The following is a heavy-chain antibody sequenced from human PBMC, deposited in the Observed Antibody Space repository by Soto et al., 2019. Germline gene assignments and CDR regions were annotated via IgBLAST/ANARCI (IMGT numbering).Heavy chain of an antibody. CDR2: ISGSGGST. CDR1: GFTFSSYA. J-gene: IGHJ4*02. V-gene: IGHV3-23*01. D-gene: IGHD5-12*01. Sequence: LRLSCAASGFTFSSYAMSWVRQAPGKGLEWVSAISGSGGSTYYTDSVKGRFTISRDNSKNTLYLQMNSLRAEDTAVYYCAKEVRYSGYGRIDYWGKGTLVTVSS. CDR3: AKEVRYSGYGRIDY.